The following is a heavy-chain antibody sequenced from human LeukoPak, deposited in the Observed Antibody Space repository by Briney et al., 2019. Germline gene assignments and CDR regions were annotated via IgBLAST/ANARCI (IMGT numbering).Heavy chain of an antibody. J-gene: IGHJ6*04. CDR3: ASGIMFGTTGTTHPKKYYYYGMDV. CDR2: IIPIFGTA. Sequence: SVKVSFKASGGTFSSYAISWVRQAPGQGLEWMGGIIPIFGTANYAQKFQGRVTITADKSTSTAYMELSSLRSEDTAVYYCASGIMFGTTGTTHPKKYYYYGMDVWGKGTTVTVSS. CDR1: GGTFSSYA. V-gene: IGHV1-69*06. D-gene: IGHD1-1*01.